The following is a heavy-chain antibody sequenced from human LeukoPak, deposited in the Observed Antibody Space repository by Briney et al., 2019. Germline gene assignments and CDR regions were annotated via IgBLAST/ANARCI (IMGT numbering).Heavy chain of an antibody. CDR3: AAGWYTFDY. J-gene: IGHJ4*02. CDR1: GGTFSSYA. Sequence: ASVKVSCKASGGTFSSYAFSWVRQAPGQGREWMGGIIPIFTTPNYARNFQDRVTITADKSTSTASMALSSLRSEDTAVYYCAAGWYTFDYWGQGTLVTVSP. V-gene: IGHV1-69*06. D-gene: IGHD6-19*01. CDR2: IIPIFTTP.